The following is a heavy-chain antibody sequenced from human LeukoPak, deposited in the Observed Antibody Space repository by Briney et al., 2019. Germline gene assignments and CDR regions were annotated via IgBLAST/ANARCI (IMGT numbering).Heavy chain of an antibody. CDR2: IHYRGTT. CDR1: GGSITTYY. Sequence: PSETLSLTCTVSGGSITTYYWSWIRQPPGQGLEWIGYIHYRGTTNYNPSLKSRVTISVDTSKNQFSLNMRSVTASDTAVYYCARRNYYFYCTDVWGQGTSVTVSS. J-gene: IGHJ6*02. V-gene: IGHV4-59*08. CDR3: ARRNYYFYCTDV.